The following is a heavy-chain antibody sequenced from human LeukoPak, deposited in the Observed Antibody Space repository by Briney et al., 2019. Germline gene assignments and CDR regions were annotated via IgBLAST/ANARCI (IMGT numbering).Heavy chain of an antibody. CDR1: GYTLTELS. CDR2: FDPEDGET. CDR3: ATVSSGWSGFDY. Sequence: ASVKVSCKVSGYTLTELSMHWVRQAPGKGLEWMGGFDPEDGETIYAQKFQGRVTMTEDTSTDTAYMELSSLRSEDTAVYYCATVSSGWSGFDYWGQGTLVTASS. V-gene: IGHV1-24*01. J-gene: IGHJ4*02. D-gene: IGHD6-19*01.